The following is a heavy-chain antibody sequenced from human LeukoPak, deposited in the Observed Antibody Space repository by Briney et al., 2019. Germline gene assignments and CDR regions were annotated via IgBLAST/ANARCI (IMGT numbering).Heavy chain of an antibody. CDR3: ARDSPGYGAYVS. J-gene: IGHJ1*01. D-gene: IGHD4-17*01. CDR2: IKEDGSRE. V-gene: IGHV3-7*01. CDR1: GFTFSTYW. Sequence: GGSLRLSCAASGFTFSTYWMTWVRQAPGKGLEWVANIKEDGSREYYVDSVKGRFTIARDNAKNSLYLQMDSLTAEDTAVYYCARDSPGYGAYVSWGQGTLVSVSS.